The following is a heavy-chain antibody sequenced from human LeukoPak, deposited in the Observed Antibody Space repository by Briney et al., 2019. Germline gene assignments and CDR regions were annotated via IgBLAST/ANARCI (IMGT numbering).Heavy chain of an antibody. J-gene: IGHJ6*03. D-gene: IGHD4-11*01. V-gene: IGHV3-20*04. Sequence: GSGGSLRLSCAASGFTFDDYGMSWVRQAPGKGLEWVSGINWNGGSTGYADSVKGRFTISRGNAKNSLYLQMNSLRAEDTAVYYCARAYSTYHMDVWGKGTTVTVSS. CDR2: INWNGGST. CDR3: ARAYSTYHMDV. CDR1: GFTFDDYG.